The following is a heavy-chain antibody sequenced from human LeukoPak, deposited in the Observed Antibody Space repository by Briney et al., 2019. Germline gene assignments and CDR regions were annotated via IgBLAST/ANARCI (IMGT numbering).Heavy chain of an antibody. CDR2: ISSSGSTI. J-gene: IGHJ4*02. D-gene: IGHD5-24*01. CDR3: ARVEMATSTPYFDY. Sequence: GGSLRLSCSASGFTFSSYAMHWVRQAPGKGLEWVSYISSSGSTIYYADSVKGRFTISRDNAKNSLYLQMNSLRAEDTAVYYCARVEMATSTPYFDYWGQGTLVTVSS. V-gene: IGHV3-48*03. CDR1: GFTFSSYA.